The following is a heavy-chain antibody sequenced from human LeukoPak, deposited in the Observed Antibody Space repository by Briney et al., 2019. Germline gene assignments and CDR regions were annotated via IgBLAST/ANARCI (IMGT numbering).Heavy chain of an antibody. D-gene: IGHD4-23*01. J-gene: IGHJ4*02. Sequence: SETLSLTCAVYGGSFSGYYWSWIRQPPGKGLEWIGEINHSGSTNYNPSLKSRVTISVDTSKNQFSLKLSSVTAADTAVYYCAADYGGHPGDYWGQGTLVTVSS. CDR1: GGSFSGYY. CDR3: AADYGGHPGDY. CDR2: INHSGST. V-gene: IGHV4-34*01.